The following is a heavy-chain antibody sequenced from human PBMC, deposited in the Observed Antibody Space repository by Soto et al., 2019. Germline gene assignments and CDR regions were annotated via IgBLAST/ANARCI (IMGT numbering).Heavy chain of an antibody. J-gene: IGHJ4*01. D-gene: IGHD2-8*01. CDR2: INTGNGNT. CDR3: ARDLSDVYCTKGVCCRVDY. CDR1: GYTLTSYS. Sequence: ASVKVSCKASGYTLTSYSMHWVRQAPGQGLECMVWINTGNGNTKYXXQFQGRVXXTRDTSASTAXMELSXLRSEDTAVYYCARDLSDVYCTKGVCCRVDYXX. V-gene: IGHV1-3*04.